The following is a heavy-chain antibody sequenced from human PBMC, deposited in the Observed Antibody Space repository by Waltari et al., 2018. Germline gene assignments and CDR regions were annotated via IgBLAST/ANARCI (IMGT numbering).Heavy chain of an antibody. CDR2: VWHDGSYK. CDR1: GFSFNNEG. D-gene: IGHD2-8*02. J-gene: IGHJ4*02. Sequence: QVHLVESGGGVVQPGGSLRLSCAASGFSFNNEGKKGVRQAPGKGLEWVAVVWHDGSYKFYADSVKGRFTISRDNSKNTLYFQMNSLRAEDTAMYYCAKDGSASRLVRYYLDHWGPGTLVTVSS. V-gene: IGHV3-33*06. CDR3: AKDGSASRLVRYYLDH.